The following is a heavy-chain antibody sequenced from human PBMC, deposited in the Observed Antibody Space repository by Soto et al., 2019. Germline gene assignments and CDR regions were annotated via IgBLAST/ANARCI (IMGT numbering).Heavy chain of an antibody. D-gene: IGHD3-10*01. V-gene: IGHV3-7*04. CDR2: SRPDTDDR. J-gene: IGHJ4*02. CDR3: AREEGKCDY. Sequence: VQLVESGGGLVQPGGSLRLSCTVSGFNFSRYWMNWLRQAPGKGLEWVANSRPDTDDRFHADSVRGRFSISRDNAKKSLFLQMNSLRVEDTAVYYCAREEGKCDYWGQGILVTVSS. CDR1: GFNFSRYW.